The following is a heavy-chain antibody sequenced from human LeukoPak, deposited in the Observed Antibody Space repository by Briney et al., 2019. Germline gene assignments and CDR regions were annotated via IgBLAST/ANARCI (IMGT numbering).Heavy chain of an antibody. D-gene: IGHD3-3*01. V-gene: IGHV4-4*07. CDR1: GASLSSYY. CDR2: IHPSGIT. CDR3: ARGPRVLEDYYYGMDV. J-gene: IGHJ6*02. Sequence: NPSETLSLTCIVSGASLSSYYWSWIRQAAGRGLEWIGRIHPSGITNYNPSLESRFTMSVDTSRNQLSLELSSVTAADTAMYYCARGPRVLEDYYYGMDVWGQGTTVTVSS.